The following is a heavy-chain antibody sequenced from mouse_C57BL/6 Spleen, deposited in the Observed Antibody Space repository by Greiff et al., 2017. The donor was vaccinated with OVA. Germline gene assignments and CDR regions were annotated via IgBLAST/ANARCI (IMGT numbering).Heavy chain of an antibody. J-gene: IGHJ3*01. V-gene: IGHV1-18*01. CDR1: GYTFTDYN. CDR2: INPNNGGT. CDR3: ARKGPYYCYGTWFAY. D-gene: IGHD2-9*01. Sequence: VQLKESGPELVKPGASVKIPCKASGYTFTDYNMDWVKQSHGKSLEWIGDINPNNGGTIYNQKFKGKATLTVDKSSSTAYMELRSLTSEDTAVYYCARKGPYYCYGTWFAYWGQGTLVTVSA.